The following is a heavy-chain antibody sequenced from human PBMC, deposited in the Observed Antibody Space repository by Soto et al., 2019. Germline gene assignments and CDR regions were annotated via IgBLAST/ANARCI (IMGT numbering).Heavy chain of an antibody. CDR3: ARARNPFFTGTPLSYYSMDV. D-gene: IGHD1-7*01. Sequence: SSETLSLTCAVYGGSFSGYYWSWIRQPPGKGLEWIGEINHSGSTNYNPSLKSRVTISVDTSKNQFSLKLSSVTAADTAVYYCARARNPFFTGTPLSYYSMDVCGTGISLT. CDR2: INHSGST. V-gene: IGHV4-34*01. CDR1: GGSFSGYY. J-gene: IGHJ6*03.